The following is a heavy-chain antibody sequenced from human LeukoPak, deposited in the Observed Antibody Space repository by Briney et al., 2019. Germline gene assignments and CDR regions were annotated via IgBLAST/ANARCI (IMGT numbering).Heavy chain of an antibody. D-gene: IGHD3-10*01. CDR2: INSDGSHT. Sequence: GGSLRLSCAASGFTFSSYLIHWDRQAPGKGLVWVSRINSDGSHTGYADSVKGRFTISRDNAKNTLHLQMNSLRAEDTAVYYCARGSSFGYWGQGTLVTVSS. V-gene: IGHV3-74*01. CDR3: ARGSSFGY. CDR1: GFTFSSYL. J-gene: IGHJ4*02.